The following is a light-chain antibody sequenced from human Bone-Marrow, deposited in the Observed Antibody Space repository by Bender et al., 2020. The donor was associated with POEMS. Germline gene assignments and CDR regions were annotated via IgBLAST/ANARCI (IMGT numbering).Light chain of an antibody. CDR3: CSYAGSSTWV. V-gene: IGLV2-23*01. Sequence: QSALTQPASVSGSPGQSITISCTGTSSVFGSSNLVSWYQQHPGKAPKLMIYEGSKRPSGVSNRFSGSKSGNTASLTISGLQAEDEADYYCCSYAGSSTWVFGGGTKLTIL. CDR1: SSVFGSSNL. CDR2: EGS. J-gene: IGLJ3*02.